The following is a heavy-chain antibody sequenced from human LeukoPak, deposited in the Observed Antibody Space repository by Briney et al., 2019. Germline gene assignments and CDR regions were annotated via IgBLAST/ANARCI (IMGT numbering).Heavy chain of an antibody. CDR1: GGSISSGGYY. J-gene: IGHJ4*02. CDR2: IYHSGST. D-gene: IGHD6-13*01. CDR3: AREDSSSWDDY. Sequence: SETLSLTCTVSGGSISSGGYYWSWIRQPPGKGLEWIGYIYHSGSTYYNPPLKSRVTISVDRSKNQFSLKLSSVTAADTAVYYCAREDSSSWDDYWGQGTLVTVSS. V-gene: IGHV4-30-2*01.